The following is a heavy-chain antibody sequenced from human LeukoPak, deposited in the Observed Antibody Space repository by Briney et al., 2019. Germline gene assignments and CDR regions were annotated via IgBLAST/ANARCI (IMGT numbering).Heavy chain of an antibody. CDR1: GDSVSSNSAA. J-gene: IGHJ6*02. CDR2: TYYRSKWYN. D-gene: IGHD5-12*01. CDR3: ARALRGYGLLADYYYYYYGMDV. V-gene: IGHV6-1*01. Sequence: SQTLSLTCAISGDSVSSNSAAWNWIRQSPSRGLEWLGRTYYRSKWYNDYAVSVKSRIAINPDTSKNQFSLQLNSVTPEDTAVYYCARALRGYGLLADYYYYYYGMDVWGQGTTVTVSS.